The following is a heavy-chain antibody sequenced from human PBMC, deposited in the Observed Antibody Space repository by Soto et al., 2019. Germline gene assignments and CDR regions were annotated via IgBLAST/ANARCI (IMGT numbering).Heavy chain of an antibody. V-gene: IGHV4-39*01. CDR2: IYYSGST. J-gene: IGHJ5*02. CDR3: ARHIWGFGAAVRGLDNWFDP. D-gene: IGHD3-16*01. Sequence: QLQLQESGPGLVKPSETLSLTCTVSGGSISSSSYYWGWIRQPPGKGLEWIGSIYYSGSTYYNPSPKSRVNISVDTSKNQFSLKLSSVTAADTAVYYCARHIWGFGAAVRGLDNWFDPWGQGTLVTVSS. CDR1: GGSISSSSYY.